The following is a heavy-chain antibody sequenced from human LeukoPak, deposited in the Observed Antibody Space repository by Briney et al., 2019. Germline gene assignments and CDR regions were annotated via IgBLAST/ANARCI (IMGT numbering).Heavy chain of an antibody. Sequence: PGGSLRLSCAASGFTFSSYWMSWVRQAPGKGLEWVANIKQDGSEKYYVDSVKGRFTISRDNAKNSLYLQMNSLRAEDTALYYCAKDSDYYGMDVWGQGTTVTVSS. CDR1: GFTFSSYW. V-gene: IGHV3-7*03. CDR2: IKQDGSEK. CDR3: AKDSDYYGMDV. J-gene: IGHJ6*02.